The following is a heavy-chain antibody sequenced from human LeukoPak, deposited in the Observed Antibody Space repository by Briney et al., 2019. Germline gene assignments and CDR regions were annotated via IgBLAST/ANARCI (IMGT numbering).Heavy chain of an antibody. CDR1: GGTFSSYA. V-gene: IGHV1-69*05. CDR3: ARDRFRIAARPDAFDI. Sequence: ASVKVSCKASGGTFSSYAISWVRQAPGQGLEWLGGVIPIFGTANYAQKFQGRVTITTDESTSTAYMELSRLRSEDTAVYYCARDRFRIAARPDAFDIWGQGTMVTVSS. CDR2: VIPIFGTA. D-gene: IGHD6-6*01. J-gene: IGHJ3*02.